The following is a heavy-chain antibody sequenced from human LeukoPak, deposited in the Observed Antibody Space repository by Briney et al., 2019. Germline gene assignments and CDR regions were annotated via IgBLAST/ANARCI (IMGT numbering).Heavy chain of an antibody. J-gene: IGHJ3*02. Sequence: GGSLRLSCAASGFTFSSYAMNWVRQAPGKGLEWVSAISGNGGSTYYADSVKGRFTISRDNSKNTLYLQIDSLRAEDTAVYYCAKEGPYDFWSGHASALDIWGQGTKVTVSS. D-gene: IGHD3-3*01. CDR2: ISGNGGST. CDR3: AKEGPYDFWSGHASALDI. CDR1: GFTFSSYA. V-gene: IGHV3-23*01.